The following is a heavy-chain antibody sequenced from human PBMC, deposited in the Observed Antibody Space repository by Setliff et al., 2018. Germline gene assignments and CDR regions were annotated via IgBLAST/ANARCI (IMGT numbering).Heavy chain of an antibody. Sequence: SETLSLTCSVAGGSMTDFFWHWFRRPPGKGLEWIGYIYTKGGTNYSPSLKSRVTMSVDRSRNQFSLTLSSVSAADMAVYYCARGLNTESWTPLYWSPGTLVT. CDR2: IYTKGGT. CDR3: ARGLNTESWTPLY. D-gene: IGHD2-15*01. V-gene: IGHV4-4*08. J-gene: IGHJ4*02. CDR1: GGSMTDFF.